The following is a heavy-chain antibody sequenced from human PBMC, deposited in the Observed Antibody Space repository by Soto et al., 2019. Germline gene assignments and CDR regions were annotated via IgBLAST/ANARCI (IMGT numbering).Heavy chain of an antibody. CDR3: AARVRVGDYYYYGMDV. Sequence: ASVKVSCKASGGTLSSYAISWVRQAPGQGLEWMGGIIPIFGTANYAQKFQGRVTITADESTSTAYMELSSLRSEDTAVYYCAARVRVGDYYYYGMDVWGQGTTVTVSS. CDR1: GGTLSSYA. V-gene: IGHV1-69*13. D-gene: IGHD3-10*01. J-gene: IGHJ6*02. CDR2: IIPIFGTA.